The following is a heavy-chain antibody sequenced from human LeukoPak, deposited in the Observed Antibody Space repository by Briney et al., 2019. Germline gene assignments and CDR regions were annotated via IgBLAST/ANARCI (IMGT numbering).Heavy chain of an antibody. CDR1: GFTFSSHV. Sequence: GGSLRLSCAASGFTFSSHVMTWVRQAPGKGLEWVSTINGDGGNTYYPDSVKGRFTISRDNSKNTLYLQMNSLRAEDTAVYYCASVTLSGGMDAWGQGTTVTVSS. V-gene: IGHV3-23*01. CDR3: ASVTLSGGMDA. D-gene: IGHD2-21*02. J-gene: IGHJ6*02. CDR2: INGDGGNT.